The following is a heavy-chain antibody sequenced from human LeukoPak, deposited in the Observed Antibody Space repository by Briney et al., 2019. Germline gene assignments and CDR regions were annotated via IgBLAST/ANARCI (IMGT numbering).Heavy chain of an antibody. CDR3: ATHSSSWTGDY. V-gene: IGHV3-23*01. J-gene: IGHJ4*02. CDR2: ISGSGVST. CDR1: GFTFSSYA. D-gene: IGHD6-13*01. Sequence: PWGSLRLSCAASGFTFSSYAMSWVRQAPGKGLEWVSAISGSGVSTYYADSVKGRFTISRDNSKNTLYLQMNSLRAEDTAVYYCATHSSSWTGDYWGQGTLVTVSS.